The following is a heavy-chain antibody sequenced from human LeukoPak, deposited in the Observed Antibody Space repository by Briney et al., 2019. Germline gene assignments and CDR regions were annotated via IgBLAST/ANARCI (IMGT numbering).Heavy chain of an antibody. CDR3: ARERPEILTASNWFDP. J-gene: IGHJ5*02. CDR2: TNPNSGGT. CDR1: GYTFTSYY. D-gene: IGHD3-9*01. Sequence: GASVKVSCKASGYTFTSYYMHWVRQAPGQGLEWMGWTNPNSGGTNYAQKFQGRVTMTRDTSISTAYMELSRLRSDDTAVYYCARERPEILTASNWFDPWGQGTLVTVSS. V-gene: IGHV1-2*02.